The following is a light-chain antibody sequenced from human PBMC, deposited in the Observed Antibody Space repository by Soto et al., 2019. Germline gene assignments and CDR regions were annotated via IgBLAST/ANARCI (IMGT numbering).Light chain of an antibody. Sequence: QSVLTQPPSVSGTPGQRVTISCSGSRSNIGGNAVTWYQQVPGTAPKLLIYANDQRPSGISDRFSGSKSSTSASLAISGLQSEDEADYYCAVWDDNPRGLFGGGTKLTV. CDR1: RSNIGGNA. V-gene: IGLV1-44*01. J-gene: IGLJ2*01. CDR3: AVWDDNPRGL. CDR2: AND.